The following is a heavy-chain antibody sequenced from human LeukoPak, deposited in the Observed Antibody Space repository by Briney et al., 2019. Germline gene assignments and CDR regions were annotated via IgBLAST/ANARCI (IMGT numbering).Heavy chain of an antibody. CDR3: ATLHIGTVTTDYYYYYGMDV. D-gene: IGHD4-17*01. CDR2: IDPSDSYT. Sequence: GESLKISCKGSGYSFTSYWISWVRQMPGKGLEWMGRIDPSDSYTNYSPSFQGHVTISADKSISTAYLQWSSLKASDTAMYYCATLHIGTVTTDYYYYYGMDVWGQGTTVTVSS. J-gene: IGHJ6*02. V-gene: IGHV5-10-1*01. CDR1: GYSFTSYW.